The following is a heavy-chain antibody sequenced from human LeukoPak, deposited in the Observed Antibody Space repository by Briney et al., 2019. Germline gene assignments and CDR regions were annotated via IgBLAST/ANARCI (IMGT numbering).Heavy chain of an antibody. J-gene: IGHJ5*02. CDR3: ARSWDNWNVVGIDA. V-gene: IGHV4-4*02. Sequence: PSETLSLTCAVSGDSISSTNWWNWVRQPPGKGLEWIGDISHSGSTNYNPSLKSRVTISLDRSKNQFSLKLTSVTAADTAVYYCARSWDNWNVVGIDAWGRGTLVTVSS. CDR2: ISHSGST. CDR1: GDSISSTNW. D-gene: IGHD1-20*01.